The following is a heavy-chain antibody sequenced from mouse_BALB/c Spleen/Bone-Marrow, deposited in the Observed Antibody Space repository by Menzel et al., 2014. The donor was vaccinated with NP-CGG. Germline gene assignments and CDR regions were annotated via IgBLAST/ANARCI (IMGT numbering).Heavy chain of an antibody. V-gene: IGHV14-3*02. CDR2: IDPANGNT. CDR3: AVYYYGSSSFAY. CDR1: GFNIKDTY. Sequence: VQLKQSGAELVKPGASVKLSCTASGFNIKDTYMHWVKQRPEQGLEWIGRIDPANGNTKYDPKFQGKATITADTSPNTAYLQLSSLTSEDTAVYYCAVYYYGSSSFAYWGQGTLVTVSA. J-gene: IGHJ3*01. D-gene: IGHD1-1*01.